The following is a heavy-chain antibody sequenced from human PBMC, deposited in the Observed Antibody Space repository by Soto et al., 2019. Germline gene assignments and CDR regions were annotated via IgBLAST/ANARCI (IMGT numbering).Heavy chain of an antibody. V-gene: IGHV3-23*01. CDR2: LSGSGGTT. J-gene: IGHJ4*02. D-gene: IGHD3-10*01. CDR3: AKQLADYGSGSDTYYFAF. Sequence: EVQLLESGGGLVQPGGSLRLSCSTSGFTFSTYAMNWVRQAPGKGLEWVSGLSGSGGTTYYADSVRGRFTISRDNSKNTLFLQMNSLRAEDTALYYCAKQLADYGSGSDTYYFAFWGQGTLVTVSS. CDR1: GFTFSTYA.